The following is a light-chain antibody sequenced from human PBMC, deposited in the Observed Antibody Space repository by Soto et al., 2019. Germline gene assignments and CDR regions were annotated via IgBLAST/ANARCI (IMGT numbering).Light chain of an antibody. Sequence: DIQMTQSPSTLSASVGDRVTITCRASQSFSTWLAWYQQKPGKAPNLLFYKTSILESGVPSRFSGSGSGTEFTLTIGSLQPDDFATYYCQQYNSNPLTFGGGTKVEIK. CDR2: KTS. V-gene: IGKV1-5*03. J-gene: IGKJ4*01. CDR3: QQYNSNPLT. CDR1: QSFSTW.